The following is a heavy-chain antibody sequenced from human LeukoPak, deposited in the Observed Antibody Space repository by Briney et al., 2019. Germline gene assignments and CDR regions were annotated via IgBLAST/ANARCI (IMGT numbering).Heavy chain of an antibody. CDR1: GFTFSSYS. Sequence: GGSLRLSCAASGFTFSSYSMNWVRQAPGKGLEWVSSISSSSSYIYYADSVKGRFTISRDNAKNSLYLQMNSLRAEDTAVYYCARDPKKVTYYYYYMDVWGKGTTVAVSS. CDR3: ARDPKKVTYYYYYMDV. V-gene: IGHV3-21*01. CDR2: ISSSSSYI. J-gene: IGHJ6*03.